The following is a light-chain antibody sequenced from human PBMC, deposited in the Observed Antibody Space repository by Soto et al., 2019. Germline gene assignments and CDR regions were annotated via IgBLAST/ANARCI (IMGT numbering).Light chain of an antibody. CDR2: IDR. V-gene: IGLV1-47*02. Sequence: QSVLTQPPSASGTPGQRVAISCSGNSSNIGNNYDYWYQQFHGRDPKLIIYIDRQRPPWVPDRLSGSKSGASASLPISGLLSEDEEDDHCGSRDETLGGPVFGGGTKLTVL. CDR1: SSNIGNNY. J-gene: IGLJ3*02. CDR3: GSRDETLGGPV.